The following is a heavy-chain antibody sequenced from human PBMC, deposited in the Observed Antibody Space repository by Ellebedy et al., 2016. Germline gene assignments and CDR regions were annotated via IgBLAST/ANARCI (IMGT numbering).Heavy chain of an antibody. CDR2: IYYSGST. Sequence: SETLSLXXTVSGGSISSYYWSWIRQPPGKGLEWIGCIYYSGSTNYNPSLKSRVTISVDTSKNQFSLKLSSVTAADTAVYYCARDSYDILTGYLEPFDYWGQGTLVTVSS. V-gene: IGHV4-59*12. D-gene: IGHD3-9*01. J-gene: IGHJ4*02. CDR3: ARDSYDILTGYLEPFDY. CDR1: GGSISSYY.